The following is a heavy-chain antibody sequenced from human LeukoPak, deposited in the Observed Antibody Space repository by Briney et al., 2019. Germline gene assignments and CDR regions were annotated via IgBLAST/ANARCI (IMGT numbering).Heavy chain of an antibody. Sequence: GGSLRLSCAASGFTFSSYEMNWVRQAPGKGLEWVSSISRSATTIYYADSVKGRFTISRDNSKDTLFLQMNSLRGEDTAVYYCARDPNWEVGATIFDYWGHGTLVTVSS. CDR2: ISRSATTI. CDR3: ARDPNWEVGATIFDY. CDR1: GFTFSSYE. V-gene: IGHV3-48*03. J-gene: IGHJ4*01. D-gene: IGHD1-26*01.